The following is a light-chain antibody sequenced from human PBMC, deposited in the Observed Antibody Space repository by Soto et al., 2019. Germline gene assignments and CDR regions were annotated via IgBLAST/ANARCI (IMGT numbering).Light chain of an antibody. CDR1: SANIGSNA. CDR3: ATWADSLRTYV. J-gene: IGLJ1*01. V-gene: IGLV1-44*01. CDR2: SDN. Sequence: QSALTQAPSASGTPGQRVAISCSGSSANIGSNAVNWFQQLPGTAPKLLIYSDNHRPSGVPDRFSASKSGTSASLAISGLQSEDEADYYCATWADSLRTYVFGTGTKVTVL.